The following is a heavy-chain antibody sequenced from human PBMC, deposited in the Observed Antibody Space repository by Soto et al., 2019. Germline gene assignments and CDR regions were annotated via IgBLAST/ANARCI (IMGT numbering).Heavy chain of an antibody. CDR1: GFTFSSYG. CDR2: ISYDGSNK. J-gene: IGHJ6*03. V-gene: IGHV3-30*18. Sequence: QVQLVESGGGVVQPGRSLRLSCAASGFTFSSYGMHWVRQAPGKGLEWVAVISYDGSNKYYADSVKGRFTISRDNSKNTLYQQMNSLRAEDMAVYYCAKEGLYDFWSGYYKVNYYYYMDVWGKGTTVTVSS. CDR3: AKEGLYDFWSGYYKVNYYYYMDV. D-gene: IGHD3-3*01.